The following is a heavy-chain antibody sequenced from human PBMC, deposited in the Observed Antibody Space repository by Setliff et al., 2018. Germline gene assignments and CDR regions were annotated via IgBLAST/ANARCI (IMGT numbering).Heavy chain of an antibody. D-gene: IGHD1-26*01. V-gene: IGHV3-48*04. CDR3: ASSSRATSREEFDY. CDR2: ISSSSSTI. CDR1: GFAISSCW. J-gene: IGHJ4*02. Sequence: PGGSLRLSCVASGFAISSCWMSWVRQAPGKGLEWVSYISSSSSTIYYADSVKGRFTISRDNANNSLYLQMNSLRAADTAVYYCASSSRATSREEFDYWGQGTLVTVSS.